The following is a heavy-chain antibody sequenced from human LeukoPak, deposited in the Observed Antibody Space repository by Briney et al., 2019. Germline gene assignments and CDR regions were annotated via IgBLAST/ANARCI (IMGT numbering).Heavy chain of an antibody. D-gene: IGHD1-26*01. CDR3: ARDVGGSYYSGLDY. J-gene: IGHJ4*02. V-gene: IGHV1-2*02. CDR1: GYTFTGYY. CDR2: INPNSGGT. Sequence: VGSVNVSCTASGYTFTGYYMHWVRQAPGQGLEWMGWINPNSGGTNYAQKFQGRVTMTRDTSISTAYMELSRLRSDDTAVYYCARDVGGSYYSGLDYWGQGTLVTVSS.